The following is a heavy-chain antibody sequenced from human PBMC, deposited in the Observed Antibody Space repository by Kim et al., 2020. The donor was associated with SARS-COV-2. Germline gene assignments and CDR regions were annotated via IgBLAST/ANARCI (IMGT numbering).Heavy chain of an antibody. D-gene: IGHD6-13*01. CDR2: IGGRATT. CDR1: GFTFSTYA. V-gene: IGHV3-23*01. CDR3: AKSVVSSSWPQFDY. Sequence: GGSLRLSCAASGFTFSTYAMNWVRQAPGRGLEWVSVIGGRATTNYADSVKGRFTISRDNSKNTPYLQMNSLRADDTAVYYCAKSVVSSSWPQFDYWGQGTLVTVSS. J-gene: IGHJ4*02.